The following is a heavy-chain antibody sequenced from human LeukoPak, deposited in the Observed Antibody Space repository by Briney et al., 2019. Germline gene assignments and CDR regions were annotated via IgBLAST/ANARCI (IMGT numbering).Heavy chain of an antibody. V-gene: IGHV4-34*01. Sequence: PSETLSLTCGVSGGSFSGSYGGWIRQPPGKGLEWIGVINLSGSTNYNSSLTSRVTISLDTSKNQFSLNLRSVTTADTAVYYCARVSISLFGVVTAHFDSWGQGTLVAVSS. CDR2: INLSGST. J-gene: IGHJ4*02. CDR3: ARVSISLFGVVTAHFDS. CDR1: GGSFSGSY. D-gene: IGHD3-3*01.